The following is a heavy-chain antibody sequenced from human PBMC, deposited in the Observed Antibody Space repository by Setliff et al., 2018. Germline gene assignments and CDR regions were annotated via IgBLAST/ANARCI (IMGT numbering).Heavy chain of an antibody. CDR3: LVAYTSSWYSSGLDP. D-gene: IGHD6-13*01. CDR2: INGDGSIT. CDR1: GLTFTSKW. Sequence: PGGSLRLSCAASGLTFTSKWMHWVRQAPGKGLVWVSRINGDGSITSYADSVRGRFTISRDSSKNTLYLQMNSLRLEDTAVYYCLVAYTSSWYSSGLDPWGQGTLVTVSS. V-gene: IGHV3-74*01. J-gene: IGHJ5*02.